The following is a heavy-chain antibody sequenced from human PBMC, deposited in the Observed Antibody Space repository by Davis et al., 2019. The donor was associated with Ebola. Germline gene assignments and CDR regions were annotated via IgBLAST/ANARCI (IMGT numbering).Heavy chain of an antibody. CDR3: ARDSYDYIWGSYLYYFDY. J-gene: IGHJ4*02. CDR1: VFPFLSYS. CDR2: ISSSSSYI. D-gene: IGHD3-16*01. Sequence: GESLKISCAASVFPFLSYSMNWVRQAPGKGLEWVSSISSSSSYIYYADSVKGRFTISRDNAKNSLYLQMNSLRAEDTAVYYCARDSYDYIWGSYLYYFDYWGQGTLVTVSS. V-gene: IGHV3-21*01.